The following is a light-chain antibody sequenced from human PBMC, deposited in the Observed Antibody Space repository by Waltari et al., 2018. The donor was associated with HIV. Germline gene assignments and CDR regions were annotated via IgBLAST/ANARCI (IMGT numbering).Light chain of an antibody. Sequence: DIVLTQSPDSLTVSLGERATINFKASQSILFSTTNSNYLAWYQQKPGHPPKLLISWASGRRSGVPDRFSGAGSGTDFTLTITSLQAEDVAVYYCQQYYSHPRTFGQGTKLEI. CDR2: WAS. CDR3: QQYYSHPRT. J-gene: IGKJ2*01. CDR1: QSILFSTTNSNY. V-gene: IGKV4-1*01.